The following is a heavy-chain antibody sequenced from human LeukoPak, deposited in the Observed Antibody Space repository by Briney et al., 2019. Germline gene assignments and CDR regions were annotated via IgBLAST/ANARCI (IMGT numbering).Heavy chain of an antibody. CDR3: ARTKRSSTLNYFDY. V-gene: IGHV1-18*01. J-gene: IGHJ4*02. Sequence: GASVKVSCKPSGYTFTSYGISWVRQAPGQGLEWMGWISAYNGNTNYAQKLQGRVTMTTDTSTSTAYMELGSLRSDDTAVYYCARTKRSSTLNYFDYWGQGTLVTVSS. D-gene: IGHD2-2*01. CDR1: GYTFTSYG. CDR2: ISAYNGNT.